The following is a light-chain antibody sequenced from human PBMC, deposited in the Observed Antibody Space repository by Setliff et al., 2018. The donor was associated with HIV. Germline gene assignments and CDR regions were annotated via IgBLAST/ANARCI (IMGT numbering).Light chain of an antibody. Sequence: QSVLTQPPSVSGAPGQMVTFSCTGSSSNIGAGYDVHWYQQLPGTAPKLLIYGNSNRPSGVPDRFSGSKSGTSASLAITGLQAEDEADYYCQSYDSSLSGSYVFGTGTRSPS. J-gene: IGLJ1*01. CDR3: QSYDSSLSGSYV. V-gene: IGLV1-40*01. CDR1: SSNIGAGYD. CDR2: GNS.